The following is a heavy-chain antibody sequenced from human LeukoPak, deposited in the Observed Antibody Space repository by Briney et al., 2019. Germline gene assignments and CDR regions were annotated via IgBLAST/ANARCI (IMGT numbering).Heavy chain of an antibody. CDR3: ARGVGIVSTISKKHFDD. J-gene: IGHJ4*02. Sequence: ASVKVSCKASGYTFTSYDINWVRQATGQGLEWMGWMNPNSGTTGYAQKFQGRVTMTRNTSINTAYMELSSLRSEDTAIYYCARGVGIVSTISKKHFDDWGQGTLVTVSS. D-gene: IGHD5/OR15-5a*01. CDR1: GYTFTSYD. V-gene: IGHV1-8*01. CDR2: MNPNSGTT.